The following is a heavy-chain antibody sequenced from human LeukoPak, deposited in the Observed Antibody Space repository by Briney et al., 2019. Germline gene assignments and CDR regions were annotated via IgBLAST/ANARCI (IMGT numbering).Heavy chain of an antibody. D-gene: IGHD1-14*01. CDR1: GGTFSSYA. J-gene: IGHJ6*03. Sequence: SVKVSCKAPGGTFSSYAISWVRQAPGQGLEWMGRIIPIFGTANYAQKFQGRVTITTDESTSTAYMELSSLRSEDTAVYYCARERARSYYYYMDVWGKGTTVTVSS. CDR3: ARERARSYYYYMDV. CDR2: IIPIFGTA. V-gene: IGHV1-69*05.